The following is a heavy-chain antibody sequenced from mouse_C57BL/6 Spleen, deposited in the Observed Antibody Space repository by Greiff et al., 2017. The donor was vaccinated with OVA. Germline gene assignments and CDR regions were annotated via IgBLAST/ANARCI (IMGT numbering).Heavy chain of an antibody. CDR3: ARATPHYFDY. Sequence: QVQLQQPGAELVRPGSSVKLSCKASGYTFTSYWMDWVKQRPGQGLEWIGNIYPSDSETHYNQKFKDKATLTVDKSSSTAYMQLSSLTSEDSAVYYCARATPHYFDYWGQGTTLTVSS. V-gene: IGHV1-61*01. D-gene: IGHD1-1*01. CDR1: GYTFTSYW. CDR2: IYPSDSET. J-gene: IGHJ2*01.